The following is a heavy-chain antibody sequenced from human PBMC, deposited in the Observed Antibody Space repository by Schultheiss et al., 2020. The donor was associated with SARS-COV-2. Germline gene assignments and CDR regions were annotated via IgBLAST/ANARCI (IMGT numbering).Heavy chain of an antibody. Sequence: GSLRLSCTVSGGSISSYYWSWIRQPAGKGLEWIGRIYTSGSTNYNPSLKSRVTMSVDTSKNQFSLKLNSVTAADTAVYYCARALGYYFDYWGQGTLVTVSS. CDR1: GGSISSYY. V-gene: IGHV4-4*07. CDR3: ARALGYYFDY. D-gene: IGHD7-27*01. CDR2: IYTSGST. J-gene: IGHJ4*02.